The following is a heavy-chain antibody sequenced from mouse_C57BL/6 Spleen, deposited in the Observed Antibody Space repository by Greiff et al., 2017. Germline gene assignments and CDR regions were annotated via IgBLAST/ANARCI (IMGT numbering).Heavy chain of an antibody. CDR1: GYTFTSYW. CDR2: IDPSDSYT. V-gene: IGHV1-69*01. J-gene: IGHJ4*01. Sequence: QVQLQQPGAELVMPGASVKLSCKASGYTFTSYWMHWVKQRPGQGLEWIGEIDPSDSYTNYNQKFKGKSILTVDKSSSTAYMQLSSLTSEDSAVYYCARGSRGYAMDYWGQGTSVTVSS. D-gene: IGHD1-1*01. CDR3: ARGSRGYAMDY.